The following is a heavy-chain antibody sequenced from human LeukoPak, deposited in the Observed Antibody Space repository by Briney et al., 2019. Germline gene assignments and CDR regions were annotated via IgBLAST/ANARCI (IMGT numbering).Heavy chain of an antibody. V-gene: IGHV3-20*04. CDR2: INWNGGST. J-gene: IGHJ5*02. Sequence: GGSLRLSCAASGFTFDDYGMSWVRQAPGKGLEWVSDINWNGGSTGYADSVKGRFTISRDNAKNSLYLQMNSLRAEDMALYYCARDVAVAGANNWSDPWGQGTLVTVSS. CDR1: GFTFDDYG. CDR3: ARDVAVAGANNWSDP. D-gene: IGHD6-19*01.